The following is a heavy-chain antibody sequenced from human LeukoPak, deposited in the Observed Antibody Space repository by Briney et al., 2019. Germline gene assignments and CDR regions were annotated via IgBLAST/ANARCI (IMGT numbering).Heavy chain of an antibody. V-gene: IGHV4-34*01. CDR3: ARGQYCSSPVFDF. D-gene: IGHD6-6*01. J-gene: IGHJ4*02. Sequence: KASETLSLTCAVYGGSFSGYYWSWIRQPPGKGLEWIGEINHSGSTKYNPSLKSRVTISEDTSKHQFSLKLSSVTAADTAVYYCARGQYCSSPVFDFWGQGTLVTVSS. CDR1: GGSFSGYY. CDR2: INHSGST.